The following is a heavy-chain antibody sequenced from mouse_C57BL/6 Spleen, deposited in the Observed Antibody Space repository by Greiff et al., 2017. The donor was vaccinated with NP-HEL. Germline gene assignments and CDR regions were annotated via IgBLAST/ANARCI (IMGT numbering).Heavy chain of an antibody. V-gene: IGHV1-55*01. CDR1: GYTFTSYW. CDR3: ARRGYYGSSYGYWYFDV. D-gene: IGHD1-1*01. Sequence: QVQLQQPGAELVKPGASVKMSCKASGYTFTSYWITWVKQRPGQGLEWIGDIYPGSGSTNYNEKFKSKATLTVDTSSSTAYMQLSSLTSEDSAVYYCARRGYYGSSYGYWYFDVWGTGTTVTVSS. J-gene: IGHJ1*03. CDR2: IYPGSGST.